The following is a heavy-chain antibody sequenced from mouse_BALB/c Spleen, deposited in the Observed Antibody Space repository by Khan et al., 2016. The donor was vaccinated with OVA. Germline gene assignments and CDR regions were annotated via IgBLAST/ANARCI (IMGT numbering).Heavy chain of an antibody. V-gene: IGHV3-2*02. D-gene: IGHD2-3*01. CDR1: GYSITSDYA. CDR2: INYSGST. J-gene: IGHJ4*01. CDR3: ARDGSRYNYAMDY. Sequence: EVQLQESGPDLVNPSQSLSLTCTVTGYSITSDYAWNWIRQFPGNKLEWMGYINYSGSTNYNPALKSRISITRDTSKNQFFLQLNSVTTEDTATYDCARDGSRYNYAMDYWGQGTSVTVSS.